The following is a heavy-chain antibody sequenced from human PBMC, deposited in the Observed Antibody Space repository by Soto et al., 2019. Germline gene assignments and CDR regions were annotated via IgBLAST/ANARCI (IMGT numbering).Heavy chain of an antibody. CDR2: TYYRSKWYN. V-gene: IGHV6-1*01. CDR1: GDRVSSNSVA. Sequence: TLSLTCVISGDRVSSNSVAWNWIRQSPSRGLEWLGRTYYRSKWYNDYAVSVKSRITINPDTSKNQFSLQLNSVTPEDTAVYYCARKTTTAAFDIWGQGTMVTVSS. CDR3: ARKTTTAAFDI. J-gene: IGHJ3*02. D-gene: IGHD1-26*01.